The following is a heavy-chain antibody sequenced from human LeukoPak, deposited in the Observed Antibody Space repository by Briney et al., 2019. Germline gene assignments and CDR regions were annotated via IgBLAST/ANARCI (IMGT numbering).Heavy chain of an antibody. V-gene: IGHV4-31*03. CDR2: IYYSGST. CDR1: GGSISSGGYY. CDR3: ARARGGVSYRYWFDP. Sequence: SQTLSLTCTVSGGSISSGGYYWSWIRQHPGKGLEWIGYIYYSGSTYYNPSLKSRVTISVDTSKNQFSLKLSSVTAADTAVYYCARARGGVSYRYWFDPWGQGTLVTVSS. J-gene: IGHJ5*02. D-gene: IGHD3-16*01.